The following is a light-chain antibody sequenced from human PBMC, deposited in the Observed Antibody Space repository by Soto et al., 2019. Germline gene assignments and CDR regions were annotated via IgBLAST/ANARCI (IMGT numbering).Light chain of an antibody. CDR2: RNN. CDR1: SSNIGSNS. CDR3: AAWDDSLEGGV. J-gene: IGLJ3*02. Sequence: QSVLPQPPSASGTPGQRVPISCSGSSSNIGSNSVNWYRQLPGTAPKLLIYRNNQRPSGVPDRFSGSKAGTAASLASSGLQSEDEADYYWAAWDDSLEGGVFGGGTKGTVL. V-gene: IGLV1-44*01.